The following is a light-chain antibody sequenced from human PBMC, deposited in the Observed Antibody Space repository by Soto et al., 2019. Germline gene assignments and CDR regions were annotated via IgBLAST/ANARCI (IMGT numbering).Light chain of an antibody. J-gene: IGLJ1*01. V-gene: IGLV1-40*01. Sequence: SVLTQPPSVSGAPGQRVTISCTGSSSNNGAGYDVHWYQQLPGTAPKLLIYGNSNRPSGVPDRFSGSKSGTSASLAITGLQAEDEADYYCQSYDSSLSGSKVFGTGTKVTVL. CDR2: GNS. CDR3: QSYDSSLSGSKV. CDR1: SSNNGAGYD.